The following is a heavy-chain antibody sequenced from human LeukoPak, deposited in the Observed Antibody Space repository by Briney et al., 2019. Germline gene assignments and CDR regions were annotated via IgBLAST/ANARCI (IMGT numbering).Heavy chain of an antibody. CDR1: GGSLSSYF. V-gene: IGHV4-4*07. Sequence: SETLSLTCTVSGGSLSSYFWSWIRQPAGKGLEWIGRIYTSGSTNYNPSLKSRVTISVDTSKNQFSLKLSSVTAADTAVYYCARDWYCSSTSCTDYWGQGTLVTVSS. J-gene: IGHJ4*02. CDR3: ARDWYCSSTSCTDY. CDR2: IYTSGST. D-gene: IGHD2-2*01.